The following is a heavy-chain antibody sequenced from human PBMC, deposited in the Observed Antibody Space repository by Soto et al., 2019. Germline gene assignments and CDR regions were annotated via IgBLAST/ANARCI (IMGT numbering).Heavy chain of an antibody. D-gene: IGHD3-16*01. J-gene: IGHJ3*02. V-gene: IGHV5-51*01. CDR3: ARFGVEMATVNDAFDI. CDR1: GYSFTTNW. CDR2: IYPHDSDT. Sequence: GESLKISCKDFGYSFTTNWIAWVRQVPGKGLECMGIIYPHDSDTRYSPSFQGQVTISADKSISTAYLQWSSLKASDTAVYYCARFGVEMATVNDAFDIWGQGTMVTVSS.